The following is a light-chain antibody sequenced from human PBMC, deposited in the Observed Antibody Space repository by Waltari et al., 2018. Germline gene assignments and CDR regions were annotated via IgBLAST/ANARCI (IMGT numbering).Light chain of an antibody. CDR3: SSYTTNTRF. V-gene: IGLV2-18*02. CDR2: DVH. CDR1: KRDIANYTL. J-gene: IGLJ2*01. Sequence: QSALTQPPSVSGSPGQSVTISCTGTKRDIANYTLSSWYQQSPGTAPKPIIYDVHNRPSGVSDRFSGSKSGNTASLTISGLQAGDEADYYCSSYTTNTRFFGGGTKVTVL.